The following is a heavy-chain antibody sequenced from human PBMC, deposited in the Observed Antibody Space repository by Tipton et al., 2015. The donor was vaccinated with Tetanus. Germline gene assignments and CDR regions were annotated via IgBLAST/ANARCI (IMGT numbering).Heavy chain of an antibody. Sequence: LRLSCTVSGGSISSGGYYWSWIRQHPGKGLEWIGYIYYSGSTYYNPSLKSRVTISVDTSKNQFSLKLSSVTAADTAVYYCARLGSGYSYGYYFDYWVQGTLVTVSS. CDR1: GGSISSGGYY. J-gene: IGHJ4*02. CDR2: IYYSGST. D-gene: IGHD5-18*01. V-gene: IGHV4-31*03. CDR3: ARLGSGYSYGYYFDY.